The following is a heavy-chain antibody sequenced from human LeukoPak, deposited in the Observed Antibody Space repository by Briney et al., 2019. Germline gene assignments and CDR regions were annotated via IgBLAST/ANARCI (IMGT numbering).Heavy chain of an antibody. CDR3: AAFFYDFWSGYPGGYYYYYYMDV. Sequence: GGSLRLSCAASGFTFSSYGMHWVRQAPGKGLEWVAFIRYDGSNKYYADSVKGRFTISRDNSKNTLYLQMNSLRAEDTAVYYCAAFFYDFWSGYPGGYYYYYYMDVWGKGTTVTVSS. V-gene: IGHV3-30*02. D-gene: IGHD3-3*01. CDR1: GFTFSSYG. CDR2: IRYDGSNK. J-gene: IGHJ6*03.